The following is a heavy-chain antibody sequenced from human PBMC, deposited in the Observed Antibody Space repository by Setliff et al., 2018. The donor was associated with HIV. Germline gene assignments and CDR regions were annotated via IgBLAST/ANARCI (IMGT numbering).Heavy chain of an antibody. J-gene: IGHJ3*02. D-gene: IGHD6-13*01. V-gene: IGHV3-53*01. Sequence: GGSLRLSCAASEFTVSTNYMSWVRQAPVKGLEWVSLIYSGGSTYHTDSVKGRFTISRDNSKNTLYLQMNNLRAEDTAVYYCARAAKTPYSSSWSIPGAFDIWGQGTMVTVSS. CDR1: EFTVSTNY. CDR3: ARAAKTPYSSSWSIPGAFDI. CDR2: IYSGGST.